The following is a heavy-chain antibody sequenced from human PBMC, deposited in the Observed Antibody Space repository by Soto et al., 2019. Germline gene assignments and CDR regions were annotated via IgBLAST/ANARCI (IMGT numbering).Heavy chain of an antibody. CDR3: AKNYGSGSYAFDV. V-gene: IGHV3-30*18. J-gene: IGHJ3*01. CDR2: ISYDGSNK. Sequence: ESGGGVVQPGRSVRLSCAASGFTFSSYGIHWVRQAPGKGLEWVAVISYDGSNKYYADSVKGRFTISRDNSKNTLYLQMNSLRPEDTAVYYCAKNYGSGSYAFDVWGQGTMVTVSS. D-gene: IGHD3-10*01. CDR1: GFTFSSYG.